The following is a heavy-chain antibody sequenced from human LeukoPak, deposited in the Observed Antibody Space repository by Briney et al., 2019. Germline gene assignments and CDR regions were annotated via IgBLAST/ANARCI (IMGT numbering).Heavy chain of an antibody. D-gene: IGHD6-13*01. V-gene: IGHV3-30*04. CDR1: GFTFSSYA. J-gene: IGHJ4*02. Sequence: GGSLRLSCAASGFTFSSYAMHWVRQAPGKGLEWVAVISYDGSNKYYADSVKGRFTISRDNSKNTLYLQMNILRAEDTAVYYCVSKAAGGINPAYGFDYWGQGTLVTVSS. CDR3: VSKAAGGINPAYGFDY. CDR2: ISYDGSNK.